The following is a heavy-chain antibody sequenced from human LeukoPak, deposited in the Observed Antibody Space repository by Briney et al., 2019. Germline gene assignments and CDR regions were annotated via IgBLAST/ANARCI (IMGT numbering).Heavy chain of an antibody. J-gene: IGHJ3*02. CDR3: ARGLTGYVDAFDI. Sequence: SETLSLTCTVSGGSISSFYCSWSRHPPRKGLEWIGYIYYSGSTNYNPSLKSRVTISVDTSKNQFSLKLSSATAADTAVYYCARGLTGYVDAFDIWGQGTMVTVSS. V-gene: IGHV4-59*01. CDR1: GGSISSFY. D-gene: IGHD3-9*01. CDR2: IYYSGST.